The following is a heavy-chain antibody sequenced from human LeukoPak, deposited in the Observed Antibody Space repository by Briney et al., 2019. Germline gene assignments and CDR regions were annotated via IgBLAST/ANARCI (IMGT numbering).Heavy chain of an antibody. Sequence: GRSLTLACAASGFTFSSYTMNWVSQAPGKGLEWVSAISGSGGSTYYADSVKGRFTISRDNSKNTLYLQMNSLRAEDTAVYYCAKDGETARPKDWFDRWGQGTLVTVSP. CDR2: ISGSGGST. V-gene: IGHV3-23*01. J-gene: IGHJ5*02. CDR1: GFTFSSYT. D-gene: IGHD6-6*01. CDR3: AKDGETARPKDWFDR.